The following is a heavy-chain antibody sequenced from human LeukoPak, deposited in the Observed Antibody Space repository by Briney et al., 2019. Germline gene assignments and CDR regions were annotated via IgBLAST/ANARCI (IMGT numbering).Heavy chain of an antibody. CDR1: GFTFSSYS. CDR2: ISSSRSYI. D-gene: IGHD1-1*01. V-gene: IGHV3-21*01. Sequence: GGSLRLSCAASGFTFSSYSMNWVRQAPGKGLEWVSSISSSRSYIYYADSVKGRFTISRDNAKNSLYLQMNSLRAEDTAVYYCARVYNWNDPFDYWGQGTLVTVSS. CDR3: ARVYNWNDPFDY. J-gene: IGHJ4*02.